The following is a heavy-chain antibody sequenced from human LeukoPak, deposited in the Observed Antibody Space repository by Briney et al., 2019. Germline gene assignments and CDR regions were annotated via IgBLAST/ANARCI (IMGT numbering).Heavy chain of an antibody. CDR2: IYTSGRT. V-gene: IGHV4-4*07. Sequence: SETLSLTCTVSGGSISYYYWNWIRQPAGKGLEWIGRIYTSGRTYYNPSLKSRVTISVDTSKNQFSLKLSSVTAADTAVYYCARHHHYYYYYMDVWGKGTTVTISS. CDR3: ARHHHYYYYYMDV. J-gene: IGHJ6*03. CDR1: GGSISYYY.